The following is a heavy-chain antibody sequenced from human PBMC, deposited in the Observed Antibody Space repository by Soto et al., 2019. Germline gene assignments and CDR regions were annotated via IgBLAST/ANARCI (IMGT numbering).Heavy chain of an antibody. J-gene: IGHJ6*01. Sequence: QVQLVESGGGVVQPGRSLRLSCAASGFTFSSYAMHWVRQAPGKGLEWVAVISYDGSNKYYADSVKGRFTISRDNSKNTLYLQMNSLRAEDTAVYYCARGGRVGCSGGSCYSYYGMDVW. CDR2: ISYDGSNK. D-gene: IGHD2-15*01. CDR3: ARGGRVGCSGGSCYSYYGMDV. V-gene: IGHV3-30-3*01. CDR1: GFTFSSYA.